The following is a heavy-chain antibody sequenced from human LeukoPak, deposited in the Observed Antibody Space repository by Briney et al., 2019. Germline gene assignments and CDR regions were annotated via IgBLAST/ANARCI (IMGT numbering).Heavy chain of an antibody. Sequence: PSETLSLTCTVSGGSISSYYWSWIRQPPGKGLEWIGYIYYSGSTNYNPTLKSRVTISVDTSKNQFSLKLSSVTAADTAVYYCCSGSYYFDYWGQGTLVTVSS. CDR2: IYYSGST. D-gene: IGHD3-10*02. CDR3: CSGSYYFDY. J-gene: IGHJ4*02. CDR1: GGSISSYY. V-gene: IGHV4-59*01.